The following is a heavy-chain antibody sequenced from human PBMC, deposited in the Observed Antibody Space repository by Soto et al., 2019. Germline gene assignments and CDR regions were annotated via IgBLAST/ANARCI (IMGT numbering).Heavy chain of an antibody. CDR3: ARDLYSSSWYPDYYYGMDV. D-gene: IGHD6-13*01. Sequence: QVQLVQSGAEVKKPGASVKVSCKASGYTFTSYAMHWVRQAPGQRLEWMGWINAGNGNTKYSQKFQGRVTITRDTSASTAYMELSSLRSEDTAVYYCARDLYSSSWYPDYYYGMDVWGQGTTVTVSS. J-gene: IGHJ6*02. CDR2: INAGNGNT. CDR1: GYTFTSYA. V-gene: IGHV1-3*01.